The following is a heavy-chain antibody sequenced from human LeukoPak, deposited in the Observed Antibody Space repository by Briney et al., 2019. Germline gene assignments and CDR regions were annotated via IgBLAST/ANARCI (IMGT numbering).Heavy chain of an antibody. CDR3: AGTYYYDSSGYSNDAFDI. CDR1: GYSFTSYW. CDR2: IYPGDSDT. Sequence: GESLKISCKGSGYSFTSYWIGWVRQMPGKGLEWMGIIYPGDSDTRYSPSFQGQVTISADKSISTAYLQWSSLKASGTAMYYCAGTYYYDSSGYSNDAFDIWGQGSLVTVSS. J-gene: IGHJ3*02. V-gene: IGHV5-51*01. D-gene: IGHD3-22*01.